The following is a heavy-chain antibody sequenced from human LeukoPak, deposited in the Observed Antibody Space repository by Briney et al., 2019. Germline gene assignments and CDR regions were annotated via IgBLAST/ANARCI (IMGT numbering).Heavy chain of an antibody. CDR3: ARLNSGTYFDY. Sequence: SGPTLVNPTQTLTLTCTFSGFSLSTSGMRVSWIRQPPGKALEGLARIDSDDDKFYSTSLKTRLTISKATSKNPVVLTMTNMDPVDTATYYCARLNSGTYFDYWGQGTLVTVSS. D-gene: IGHD1-26*01. CDR2: IDSDDDK. V-gene: IGHV2-70*04. J-gene: IGHJ4*02. CDR1: GFSLSTSGMR.